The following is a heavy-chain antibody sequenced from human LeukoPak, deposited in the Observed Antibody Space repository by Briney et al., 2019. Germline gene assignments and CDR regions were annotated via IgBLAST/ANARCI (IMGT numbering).Heavy chain of an antibody. V-gene: IGHV4-39*01. CDR2: IYYSGST. CDR1: GGSVSSGSYY. J-gene: IGHJ6*02. CDR3: ARSTVTTYYYYGMDV. Sequence: PSETLSLTCTVSGGSVSSGSYYWGWIRQPPGKGLEWIGSIYYSGSTYYNPSLKSRVTISVDTSKNQFSLKLSSVTAADTAVYYYARSTVTTYYYYGMDVWGQGTTVTVSS. D-gene: IGHD4-11*01.